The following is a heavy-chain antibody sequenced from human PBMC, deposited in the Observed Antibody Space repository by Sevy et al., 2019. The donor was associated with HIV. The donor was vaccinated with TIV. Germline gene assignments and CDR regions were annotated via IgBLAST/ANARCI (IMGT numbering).Heavy chain of an antibody. V-gene: IGHV4-39*01. CDR2: IYYSGST. D-gene: IGHD3-9*01. Sequence: SETLSLTCTVSGGSISSSSYYWGWIRQPPGKGLEWIGSIYYSGSTYYNPSLKSRVTISVDTSKNQFSLKLSSVTAADTAVYYCARHSLPDYYFRLFGYWGQGTLVSVSS. J-gene: IGHJ4*02. CDR1: GGSISSSSYY. CDR3: ARHSLPDYYFRLFGY.